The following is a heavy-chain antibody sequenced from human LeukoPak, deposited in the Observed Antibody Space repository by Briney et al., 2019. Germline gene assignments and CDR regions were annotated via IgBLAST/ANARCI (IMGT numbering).Heavy chain of an antibody. CDR2: VHLDGRT. J-gene: IGHJ4*02. CDR1: GFTFSMYW. CDR3: AREGGFYRPLDY. Sequence: NPGGSLRLSCAASGFTFSMYWMSWVRQAPGKGLEWIGEVHLDGRTNYNPSLKSRLIMSVDLPENHISLKLTSVTAADTAVYYCAREGGFYRPLDYSGQGTLVTVSS. V-gene: IGHV4-4*02. D-gene: IGHD3-3*01.